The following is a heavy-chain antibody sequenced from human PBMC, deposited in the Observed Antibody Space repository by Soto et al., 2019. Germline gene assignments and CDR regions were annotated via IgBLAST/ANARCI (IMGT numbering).Heavy chain of an antibody. D-gene: IGHD2-21*01. CDR1: GYTFTTYA. V-gene: IGHV1-3*01. Sequence: GASVKVSCKASGYTFTTYAMHWVRQAPGQRLEWMGWIDAGNGNTKYSQKFQGRVTITRDTSASTVYVELSSLRSEDTAVYYCAREHRNWFAPWGQGTLVTVSS. CDR2: IDAGNGNT. CDR3: AREHRNWFAP. J-gene: IGHJ5*02.